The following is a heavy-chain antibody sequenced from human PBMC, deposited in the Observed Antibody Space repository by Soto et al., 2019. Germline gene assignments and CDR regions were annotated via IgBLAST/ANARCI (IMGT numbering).Heavy chain of an antibody. Sequence: GGSLRLSCAASGFTFSSYGMHWVRQAPGKGLEWVAVISYDGSNKYYADSVKGRFTISRDNSKNTLYLQMNSLRAEDTAVYYCAKDPQGFWSGPLAYFDPWGQGTLVTVSS. CDR3: AKDPQGFWSGPLAYFDP. D-gene: IGHD3-3*01. CDR1: GFTFSSYG. CDR2: ISYDGSNK. J-gene: IGHJ5*02. V-gene: IGHV3-30*18.